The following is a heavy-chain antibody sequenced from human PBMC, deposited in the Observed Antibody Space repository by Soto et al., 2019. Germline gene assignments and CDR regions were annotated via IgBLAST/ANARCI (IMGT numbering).Heavy chain of an antibody. V-gene: IGHV3-23*01. CDR2: ISGSGGST. Sequence: EVQLLESGGGLVQPGGSLRLSCAASGFTFSSYAMSWVRQAPGKGLEWVSAISGSGGSTYYAESVKGRFTISRDNSKNTLYLQMNSLRAEDTAVYYCAKGEVGYYYYGMDVWGQGTTVTVSS. J-gene: IGHJ6*02. D-gene: IGHD2-15*01. CDR1: GFTFSSYA. CDR3: AKGEVGYYYYGMDV.